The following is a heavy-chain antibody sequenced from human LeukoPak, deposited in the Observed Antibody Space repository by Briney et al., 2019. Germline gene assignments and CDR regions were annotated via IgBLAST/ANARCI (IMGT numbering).Heavy chain of an antibody. CDR2: ISGSGGST. J-gene: IGHJ4*02. D-gene: IGHD3-22*01. CDR1: GFTFSSYA. Sequence: PGGSLRLSCAASGFTFSSYAMSWVRQAPGKGLERVSAISGSGGSTYYADSVKGRFTISRDNSKNTLYLQMNSLRAEDTAVYYCAKDRHYYDSSGYYLYFDYWGQGTLVTVSS. V-gene: IGHV3-23*01. CDR3: AKDRHYYDSSGYYLYFDY.